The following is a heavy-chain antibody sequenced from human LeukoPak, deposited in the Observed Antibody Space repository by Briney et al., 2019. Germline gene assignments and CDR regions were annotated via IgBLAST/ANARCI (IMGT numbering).Heavy chain of an antibody. V-gene: IGHV3-15*04. CDR1: GFSFSDAW. J-gene: IGHJ4*02. Sequence: GGSLRLSCAASGFSFSDAWMSWVRQIPGKGLEWVGRIESKTDGGTTDYAAPVKGRFTISRDDSTTTLYLQMNSLKSEDTAVYYCTTYGSGRKFDYWGQGILVTVSS. D-gene: IGHD3-10*01. CDR3: TTYGSGRKFDY. CDR2: IESKTDGGTT.